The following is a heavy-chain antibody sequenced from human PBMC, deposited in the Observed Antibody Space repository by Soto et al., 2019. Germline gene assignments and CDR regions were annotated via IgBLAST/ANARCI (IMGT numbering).Heavy chain of an antibody. CDR1: GGTFSSYA. CDR2: IIPIFGTA. CDR3: ARDWENVGGHNGGWYSDL. D-gene: IGHD1-26*01. V-gene: IGHV1-69*13. J-gene: IGHJ2*01. Sequence: SVNVSCKASGGTFSSYAISWVRQAPGQGLEWMGGIIPIFGTANYAQKFQGRVTITADESTSTAYMELSSLRSEDTAVYYCARDWENVGGHNGGWYSDLWGRGTLVTVSS.